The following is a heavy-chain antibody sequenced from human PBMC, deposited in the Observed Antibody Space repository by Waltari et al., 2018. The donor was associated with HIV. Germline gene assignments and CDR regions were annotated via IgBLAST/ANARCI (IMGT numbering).Heavy chain of an antibody. Sequence: DVQLVESGGGLVKPGQSLRLSFIASGFKFHIFTMTWVRQAPGGGLEWVASISKSGYYVYYSDSLKGRVTISRDNAKKSLLLQVNSLTADDTGLYFCVRDRTSETTGDFDSWGQGVPVFVSS. D-gene: IGHD1-1*01. J-gene: IGHJ4*02. CDR3: VRDRTSETTGDFDS. CDR2: ISKSGYYV. CDR1: GFKFHIFT. V-gene: IGHV3-21*01.